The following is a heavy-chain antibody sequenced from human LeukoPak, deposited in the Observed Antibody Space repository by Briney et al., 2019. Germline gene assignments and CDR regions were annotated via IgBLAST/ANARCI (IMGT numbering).Heavy chain of an antibody. V-gene: IGHV6-1*01. Sequence: KPSQTLSRTCAISGDSVSSDSATWNWIRQSPSRGLEWLGRTYYRSKWYNDYAVSVRGRITVDPDTSKNQFSLQLNSVTPEDTAVYYCAGKASYFNYWGQGILVTVSS. CDR3: AGKASYFNY. CDR2: TYYRSKWYN. CDR1: GDSVSSDSAT. D-gene: IGHD1-1*01. J-gene: IGHJ4*02.